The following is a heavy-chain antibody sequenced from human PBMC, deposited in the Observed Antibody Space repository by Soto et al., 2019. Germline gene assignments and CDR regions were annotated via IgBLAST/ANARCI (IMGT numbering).Heavy chain of an antibody. J-gene: IGHJ6*02. CDR2: ISYDVDNK. V-gene: IGHV3-30-3*01. CDR3: AKDDSAGGTYFYGMDV. D-gene: IGHD3-16*01. CDR1: GFTFSHYA. Sequence: QVQLVGSGGGVVQPGRSLRLSCVASGFTFSHYAIHWVRQAPGKGLEWVAVISYDVDNKYYADSVKGRFTISRDNTKDTLNLQMNSLIAEDTAVYYCAKDDSAGGTYFYGMDVWGQGTTVTVSS.